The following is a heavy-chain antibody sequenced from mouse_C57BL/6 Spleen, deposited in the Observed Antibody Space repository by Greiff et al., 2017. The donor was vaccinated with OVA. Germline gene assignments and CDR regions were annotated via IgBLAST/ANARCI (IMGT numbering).Heavy chain of an antibody. V-gene: IGHV14-2*01. CDR1: GFNIKDYY. CDR2: IAPEDGET. D-gene: IGHD1-1*01. J-gene: IGHJ2*01. CDR3: ARPTTVVATNFDY. Sequence: VQLQQSGAELVKPGASVKLSCTASGFNIKDYYMHWVKQRTEQGLEWIGRIAPEDGETKYAPKFPGKATITADTSSNTAYLQLSSLTSEDTAVYYCARPTTVVATNFDYWGQGTTLTVSS.